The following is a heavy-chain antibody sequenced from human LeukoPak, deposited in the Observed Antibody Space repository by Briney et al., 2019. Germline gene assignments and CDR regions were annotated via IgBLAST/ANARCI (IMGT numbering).Heavy chain of an antibody. J-gene: IGHJ4*02. CDR2: ISYDGPNK. Sequence: HPGGSLRLSCAASGFTFSTYAMHWVRQAPGKGLEWVAAISYDGPNKRYADSVKGRFTISRDNSKNTLYLQMNSLRAEDTAVYCCARGVRIAVAGYIDYWGQGTLVTVSS. D-gene: IGHD6-19*01. CDR3: ARGVRIAVAGYIDY. V-gene: IGHV3-30*04. CDR1: GFTFSTYA.